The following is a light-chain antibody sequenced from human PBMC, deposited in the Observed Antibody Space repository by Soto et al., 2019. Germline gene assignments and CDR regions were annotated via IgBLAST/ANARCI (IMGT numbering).Light chain of an antibody. Sequence: QSALTQPASVSGSPGQSITISCTGTSSDVGGYNYVSWYQQHPGKAPKRMIYEVSNRPSGVPNRFSASKSGNTASLTISGLQAEDEADYYCSSYTSSSTLFGGGTKLTVL. CDR3: SSYTSSSTL. CDR2: EVS. J-gene: IGLJ2*01. V-gene: IGLV2-14*01. CDR1: SSDVGGYNY.